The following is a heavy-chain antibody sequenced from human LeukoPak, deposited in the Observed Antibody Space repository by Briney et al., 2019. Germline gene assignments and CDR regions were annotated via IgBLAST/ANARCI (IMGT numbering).Heavy chain of an antibody. D-gene: IGHD3-22*01. CDR2: INWNGGST. Sequence: PGGSLRLSCAASGFTFDDYGMSWVRQAPGKGLEWVSGINWNGGSTGYADSVKGRFTISRDNAKNSLYLQMNSLRAEDTALYYCAREPRGYYYDSSAADYWGQGTLVTVSS. CDR1: GFTFDDYG. CDR3: AREPRGYYYDSSAADY. J-gene: IGHJ4*02. V-gene: IGHV3-20*04.